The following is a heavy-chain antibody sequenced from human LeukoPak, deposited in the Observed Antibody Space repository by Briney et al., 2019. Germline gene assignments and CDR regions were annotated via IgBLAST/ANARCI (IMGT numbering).Heavy chain of an antibody. V-gene: IGHV3-64*01. D-gene: IGHD3-22*01. J-gene: IGHJ4*02. Sequence: GGPLTLSCAASGFTFSSYAMHWLRQAPGKGLEYVSTISSNGGSTYYVNSVKGRFTISRDNSKNTLFLQMGSLRAEDMAVYYCARGTYYDSSGYYFFDYWGQGTLVTVSS. CDR1: GFTFSSYA. CDR3: ARGTYYDSSGYYFFDY. CDR2: ISSNGGST.